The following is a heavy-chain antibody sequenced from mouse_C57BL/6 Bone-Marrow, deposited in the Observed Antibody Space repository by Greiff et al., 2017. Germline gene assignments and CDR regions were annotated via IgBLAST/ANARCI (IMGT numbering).Heavy chain of an antibody. Sequence: EVKLMESGGGLVKPGGSLKLSCAASGFTFSSYAMSWVRQTSEKRLEWVATISDGGSYTYYPDNVKGRFTISRDNAKNNLYLQMSHLKSEDTAMYYCARVRAGTGFAYWGQGTLVTVSA. V-gene: IGHV5-4*03. J-gene: IGHJ3*01. CDR1: GFTFSSYA. D-gene: IGHD4-1*01. CDR3: ARVRAGTGFAY. CDR2: ISDGGSYT.